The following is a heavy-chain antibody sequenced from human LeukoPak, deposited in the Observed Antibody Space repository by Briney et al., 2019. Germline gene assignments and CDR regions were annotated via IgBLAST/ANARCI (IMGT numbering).Heavy chain of an antibody. V-gene: IGHV4-34*01. CDR1: GGSFSGYY. CDR3: ARGEYYYDSSGYPTGYYYYYMDV. D-gene: IGHD3-22*01. Sequence: SETLSLTCAVYGGSFSGYYWSWIRQPPGKGLEWIGEINHSGSTNYNPSLKSRVTISVDTSKNQFSLKLSSVTAADTAVYYCARGEYYYDSSGYPTGYYYYYMDVWGEGTTVTVSS. CDR2: INHSGST. J-gene: IGHJ6*03.